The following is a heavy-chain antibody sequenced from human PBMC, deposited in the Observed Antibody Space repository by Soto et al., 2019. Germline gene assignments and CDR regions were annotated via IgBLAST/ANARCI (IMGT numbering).Heavy chain of an antibody. V-gene: IGHV4-4*02. D-gene: IGHD1-26*01. CDR1: GCSISSSNW. CDR2: IYHSGST. Sequence: XETLSLTCAVSGCSISSSNWWSWVRQPPGKGLEWIGEIYHSGSTNYNPSLKSRVTISVDKSKSQFSLKLSSVTAADTAVYYCARDKWELQGWFDHWGQGTLVTVSS. CDR3: ARDKWELQGWFDH. J-gene: IGHJ5*02.